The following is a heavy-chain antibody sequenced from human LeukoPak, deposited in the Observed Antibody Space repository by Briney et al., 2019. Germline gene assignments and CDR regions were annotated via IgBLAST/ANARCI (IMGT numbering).Heavy chain of an antibody. J-gene: IGHJ4*02. CDR2: ISYDGSNK. CDR1: GFTFSSYA. CDR3: ARRGGIHLDYFDY. D-gene: IGHD3-16*01. V-gene: IGHV3-30-3*01. Sequence: GGSLRLSCAASGFTFSSYAMHWVRQAPGKGLEWVAVISYDGSNKYYADSVKGRFTISRDNSKNTLYLQMNSLRAEDTAVYYCARRGGIHLDYFDYWGQGTLVTVSS.